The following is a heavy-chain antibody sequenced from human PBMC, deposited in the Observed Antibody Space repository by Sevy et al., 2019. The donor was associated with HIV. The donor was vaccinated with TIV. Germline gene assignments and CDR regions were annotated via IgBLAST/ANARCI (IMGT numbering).Heavy chain of an antibody. J-gene: IGHJ6*02. V-gene: IGHV3-15*01. Sequence: GGSLRLSCAASGFTFSNAWMSWVRQAPGKGLEWVGRIKSKTDGGTTDYAAPVKGRFTISRDDSKNTLYLQMNSLKTEDTAVYYCTTDRGQSEQLVPYYYYGMDVWGQGTTVTVSS. CDR2: IKSKTDGGTT. CDR1: GFTFSNAW. D-gene: IGHD6-13*01. CDR3: TTDRGQSEQLVPYYYYGMDV.